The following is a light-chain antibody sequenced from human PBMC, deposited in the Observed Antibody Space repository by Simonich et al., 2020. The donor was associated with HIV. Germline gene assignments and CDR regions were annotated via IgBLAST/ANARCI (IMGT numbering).Light chain of an antibody. V-gene: IGKV4-1*01. Sequence: DIVMTQSPDSLAVSLGERANINCKSSQRVLYSSNNKNYLAWYQQKPGQPPKLLIYWASTRESGVPDRFSGSGSGTDFTLTISSLQAEDVAVYYCQQYYSTPRTFGQGTKVEIK. CDR2: WAS. J-gene: IGKJ1*01. CDR1: QRVLYSSNNKNY. CDR3: QQYYSTPRT.